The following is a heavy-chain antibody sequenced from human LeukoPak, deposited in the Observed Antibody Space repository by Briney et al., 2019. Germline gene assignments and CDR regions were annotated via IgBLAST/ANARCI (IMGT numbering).Heavy chain of an antibody. D-gene: IGHD3-22*01. V-gene: IGHV4-34*01. CDR2: INHSGST. Sequence: SETLSLTCAVYGGSFSGYYWSWIRQPPGKGLEWIGEINHSGSTNYNPSLKSRVTISVDTSKNQFSLKLSSVTAADTAVYYCARGSTYYDSSGQVPFDYWGQGTLVTVSS. J-gene: IGHJ4*02. CDR1: GGSFSGYY. CDR3: ARGSTYYDSSGQVPFDY.